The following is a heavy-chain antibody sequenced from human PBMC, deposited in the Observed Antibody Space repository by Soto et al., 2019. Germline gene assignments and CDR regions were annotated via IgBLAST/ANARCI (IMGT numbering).Heavy chain of an antibody. CDR3: ARGRIIVAGGFDP. CDR2: IHPSGDT. V-gene: IGHV4-34*01. Sequence: PSETLSLTCALDSGSFSTYYCSWTPQPPGKGLEWIGEIHPSGDTDYNPSLSNRVTISLDTSKNQFSLKLTSVTAADTAVYYCARGRIIVAGGFDPWGQGTLVTVSS. CDR1: SGSFSTYY. J-gene: IGHJ5*02. D-gene: IGHD6-19*01.